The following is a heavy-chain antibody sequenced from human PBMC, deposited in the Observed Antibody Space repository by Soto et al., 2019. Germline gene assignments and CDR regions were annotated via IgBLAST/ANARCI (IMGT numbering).Heavy chain of an antibody. Sequence: QLVESGGGVVQPGRSLRLSCATSGFTFRSYGMHWVRQAPGKGLEWVAVISFDGSDIYYADSVRGRFTISRDNSKSKLHLQMNRLRAEDTAVYYCAKMTRGYTYGLDYWGQGTLVTVSS. D-gene: IGHD5-12*01. V-gene: IGHV3-30*18. CDR1: GFTFRSYG. J-gene: IGHJ4*02. CDR3: AKMTRGYTYGLDY. CDR2: ISFDGSDI.